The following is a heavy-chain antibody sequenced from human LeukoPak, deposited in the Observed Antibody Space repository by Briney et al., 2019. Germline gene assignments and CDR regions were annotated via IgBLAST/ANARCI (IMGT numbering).Heavy chain of an antibody. CDR1: GYTFTGYY. CDR2: INPNSGGT. Sequence: GASVKVSCKASGYTFTGYYMHWVRQAPGQGLEWMGGINPNSGGTNYAQKFQGWVTMTRDTSISTAYMELSRLRSDDTAVYYCARGGGNYDILTGYYPFDYWGQGTLVTVSS. D-gene: IGHD3-9*01. CDR3: ARGGGNYDILTGYYPFDY. V-gene: IGHV1-2*04. J-gene: IGHJ4*02.